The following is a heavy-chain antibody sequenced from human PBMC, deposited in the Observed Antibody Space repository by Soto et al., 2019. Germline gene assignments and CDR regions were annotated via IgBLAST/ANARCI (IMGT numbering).Heavy chain of an antibody. D-gene: IGHD3-3*01. CDR1: GGSISSYY. CDR2: IYYSGST. Sequence: SETLSLTCTVSGGSISSYYWSWIRQPPGKGLEWFGYIYYSGSTNYNPSLKSRVTISVDTSKNLFSLKLSSVTAADTAVYYCARLGSFWSGYYTGPFDYWGQGTLVTVSS. CDR3: ARLGSFWSGYYTGPFDY. J-gene: IGHJ4*02. V-gene: IGHV4-59*01.